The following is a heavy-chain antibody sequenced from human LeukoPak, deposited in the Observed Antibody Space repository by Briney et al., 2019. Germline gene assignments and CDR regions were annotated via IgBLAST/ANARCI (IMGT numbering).Heavy chain of an antibody. J-gene: IGHJ3*02. D-gene: IGHD6-13*01. CDR2: IYTSGST. Sequence: SETLSLTCTVSGGSISSGSYYWSWIRQPAGKGLEWIGRIYTSGSTNYNPSLKSRVTISVDTSKNQFSLKLSSVTAADTAVYYCAREGATSGSSWYAYAFDIWGQGTMVTVSS. CDR1: GGSISSGSYY. V-gene: IGHV4-61*02. CDR3: AREGATSGSSWYAYAFDI.